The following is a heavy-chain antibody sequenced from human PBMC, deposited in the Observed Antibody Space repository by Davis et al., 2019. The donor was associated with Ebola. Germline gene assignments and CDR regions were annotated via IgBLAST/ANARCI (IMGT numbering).Heavy chain of an antibody. V-gene: IGHV3-7*03. J-gene: IGHJ4*02. CDR1: GFTFSSNW. Sequence: GESLKISCAASGFTFSSNWMGWVCQAPGKGLEWVANMNQDGSEKYYVDSVKGRFSVSRDNAKNSLYLQMDSLRAEDTAVYFCARSAYWGFDYWGQGTLVTVSS. CDR2: MNQDGSEK. D-gene: IGHD3-16*01. CDR3: ARSAYWGFDY.